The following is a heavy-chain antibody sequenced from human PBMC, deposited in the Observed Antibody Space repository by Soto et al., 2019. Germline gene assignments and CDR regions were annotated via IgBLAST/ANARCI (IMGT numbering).Heavy chain of an antibody. J-gene: IGHJ5*02. CDR2: ISGSGGST. Sequence: EVQLLESGGGLVQPGGSLRLSCAASGFTFSSYAMSWVRQAPGKGLEWVSAISGSGGSTYYADSVKGRFTISRDNSKNNLYLQMNSLRAEDTAVYYCAKDQEKDYGDHVEWFDPWGQGTLVTVSS. CDR1: GFTFSSYA. D-gene: IGHD4-17*01. V-gene: IGHV3-23*01. CDR3: AKDQEKDYGDHVEWFDP.